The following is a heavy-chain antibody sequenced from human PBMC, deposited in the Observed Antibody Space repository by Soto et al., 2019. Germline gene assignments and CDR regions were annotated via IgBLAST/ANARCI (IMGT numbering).Heavy chain of an antibody. J-gene: IGHJ5*02. CDR3: ARVAVAARPRWYNWFDP. CDR2: MNPNSGET. CDR1: GYTFTDYD. V-gene: IGHV1-8*01. D-gene: IGHD2-15*01. Sequence: QEQLVQSGAEVKKPGASMKVSCMTSGYTFTDYDINWVRQATGQGLEWIGWMNPNSGETGYAQKFQGRVTMTRSTSLSTAYLDLSSLTSDDTAVYYCARVAVAARPRWYNWFDPWGQGTLVTVSS.